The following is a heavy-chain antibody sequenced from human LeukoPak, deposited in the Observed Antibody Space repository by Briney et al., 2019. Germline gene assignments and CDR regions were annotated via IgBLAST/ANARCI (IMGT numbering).Heavy chain of an antibody. CDR3: ARDSGGTGYLFDY. J-gene: IGHJ4*02. CDR1: GLTFSSYE. V-gene: IGHV3-48*03. D-gene: IGHD5-12*01. Sequence: PGGSLRLSCAASGLTFSSYEMNWVRQAPGKGLEWISYISRSGTTIYYADSVKGRFTISRDSAKNSLYLQMNSLRAEDTAVYYCARDSGGTGYLFDYWGQGTLVTVSS. CDR2: ISRSGTTI.